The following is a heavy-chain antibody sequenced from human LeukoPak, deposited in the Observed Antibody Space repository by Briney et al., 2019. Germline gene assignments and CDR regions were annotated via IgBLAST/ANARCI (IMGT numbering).Heavy chain of an antibody. Sequence: PGGSLRLSCAASGFTFSSYSMNWVRQAPGKGLEWVSSISSSSSYIYYADSVKGRFTISRDNAKNSLYLQMNSLRAEDTAVYYCAREVGDGSYFDYWGQGTLVTVSS. J-gene: IGHJ4*02. V-gene: IGHV3-21*01. CDR3: AREVGDGSYFDY. CDR1: GFTFSSYS. D-gene: IGHD5-24*01. CDR2: ISSSSSYI.